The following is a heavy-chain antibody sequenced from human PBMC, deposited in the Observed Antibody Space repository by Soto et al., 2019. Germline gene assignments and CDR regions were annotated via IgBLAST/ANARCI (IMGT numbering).Heavy chain of an antibody. Sequence: QVQLVQSGAEVKKPGASVKVSCKASGYTFTSYDINWVRQATGQGLEWMGWMNPHSGKTCYAQKFQGIVTMTRNTSISTAYMELSSLRSEDTAVYFCARRGFSSSWGYCDFDLWGRGTLVTVSS. D-gene: IGHD6-13*01. V-gene: IGHV1-8*01. CDR3: ARRGFSSSWGYCDFDL. CDR1: GYTFTSYD. CDR2: MNPHSGKT. J-gene: IGHJ2*01.